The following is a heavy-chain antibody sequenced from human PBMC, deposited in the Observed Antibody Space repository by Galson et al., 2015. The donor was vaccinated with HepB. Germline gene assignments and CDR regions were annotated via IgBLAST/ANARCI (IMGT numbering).Heavy chain of an antibody. Sequence: SLRLSCAASGFTFTRYSMNWVRQAPGKGLEWVSAISGGGEITYFADSVRGRFTTFRDNSRNTLHLQMDNLGVGDTALYYCAKVAILGATPHYFDFLGQGTLVTVSS. CDR1: GFTFTRYS. D-gene: IGHD3-16*01. J-gene: IGHJ4*02. V-gene: IGHV3-23*01. CDR3: AKVAILGATPHYFDF. CDR2: ISGGGEIT.